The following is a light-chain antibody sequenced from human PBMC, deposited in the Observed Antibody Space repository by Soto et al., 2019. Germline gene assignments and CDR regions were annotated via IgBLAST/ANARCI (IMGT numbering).Light chain of an antibody. CDR1: QSVTKY. J-gene: IGKJ4*01. CDR3: HQRSNWPLT. CDR2: DVS. Sequence: EVVLTQSPATLSLSPGERATLSCRASQSVTKYLAWYQQKPGQALRLLIYDVSKRATGIPARFSGSGSGTDFTLTISSLEPGDFAVYYCHQRSNWPLTFGGGTKLEIK. V-gene: IGKV3-11*01.